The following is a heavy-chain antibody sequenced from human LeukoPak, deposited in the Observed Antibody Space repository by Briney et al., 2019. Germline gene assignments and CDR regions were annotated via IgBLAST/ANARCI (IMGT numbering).Heavy chain of an antibody. CDR1: EGTLSSYA. Sequence: SVKVSCKASEGTLSSYAISWVQQAPGQGLDWMERIIPIFGTANYAQKFQGRVTITTDESTSTAYMELSSLRSEDTAVYYCARDPIEGPPGTRDYWGQGTLVTVSS. D-gene: IGHD1-1*01. CDR2: IIPIFGTA. J-gene: IGHJ4*02. CDR3: ARDPIEGPPGTRDY. V-gene: IGHV1-69*05.